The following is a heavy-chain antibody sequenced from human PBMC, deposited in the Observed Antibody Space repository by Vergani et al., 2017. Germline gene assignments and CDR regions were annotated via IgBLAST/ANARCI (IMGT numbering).Heavy chain of an antibody. CDR1: GGTFSSYA. CDR2: IIPIFGTA. V-gene: IGHV1-69*01. Sequence: QVQLVQSGAEVKKPGSSVKVSCKASGGTFSSYAISWVRQAPGQGLEWMGGIIPIFGTANYAQKFQGRVTITADESTSTGYMGLSSLRSEDTAVYYCARGSLRRGYGDSFYYYYYYMDVWGKGTTVTGSS. J-gene: IGHJ6*03. CDR3: ARGSLRRGYGDSFYYYYYYMDV. D-gene: IGHD4-17*01.